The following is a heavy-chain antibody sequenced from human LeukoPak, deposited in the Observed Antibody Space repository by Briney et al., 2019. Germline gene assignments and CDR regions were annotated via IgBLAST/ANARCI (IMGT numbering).Heavy chain of an antibody. CDR2: ISGSGGST. Sequence: GGSLRLSCAASGFDFSSYAMSWVRQAPGKGLEWVSAISGSGGSTYYADSVKGRFTISRDNSKNTLYLQMNSLRAEDTAVYYCAKSVIVVVPAAIFDYWGQGTLVTVSS. CDR1: GFDFSSYA. CDR3: AKSVIVVVPAAIFDY. D-gene: IGHD2-2*01. V-gene: IGHV3-23*01. J-gene: IGHJ4*02.